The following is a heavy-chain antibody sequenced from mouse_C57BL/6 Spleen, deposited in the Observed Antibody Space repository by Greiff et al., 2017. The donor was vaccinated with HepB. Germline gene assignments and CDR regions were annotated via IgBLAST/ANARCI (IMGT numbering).Heavy chain of an antibody. Sequence: VQLKESGPGLVKPSQSLSLTCSVTGYSITSGYYWNWIRQFPGNKLEWMGYISYDGSNNYNPSLKNRISITRDTSKNQFFLKLNSVTTEDTATYYCARRGYYYGSSPFVWGTGTTVTVSS. D-gene: IGHD1-1*01. CDR2: ISYDGSN. CDR3: ARRGYYYGSSPFV. J-gene: IGHJ1*03. CDR1: GYSITSGYY. V-gene: IGHV3-6*01.